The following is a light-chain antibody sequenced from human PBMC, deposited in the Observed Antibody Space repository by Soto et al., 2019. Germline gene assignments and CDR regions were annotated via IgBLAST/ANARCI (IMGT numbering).Light chain of an antibody. CDR3: QQRSNWPKT. V-gene: IGKV3-11*01. CDR1: QTVSSY. CDR2: DAS. Sequence: EIVLTQSPATLSLSPGETATLSCRASQTVSSYLAWFQQKPGQPPRLLIYDASIKAPGIPARFSGSGSGTDFTLTISRLEPEDSAVYYCQQRSNWPKTFGQGTKVEIK. J-gene: IGKJ1*01.